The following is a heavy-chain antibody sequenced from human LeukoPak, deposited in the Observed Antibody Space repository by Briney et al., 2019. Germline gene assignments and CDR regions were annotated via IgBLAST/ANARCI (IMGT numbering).Heavy chain of an antibody. CDR1: GFTFSSYA. CDR2: TSGSGGST. J-gene: IGHJ4*02. Sequence: GGSLILSCAASGFTFSSYAMSWVRQAPGKGLEWVSATSGSGGSTYYADSVKGRFTISRDNSKNTLYLQMNSLRAEDTAVYYCAKDPGQYSSSPPDGGYFDYWGQGTLVTVSS. D-gene: IGHD6-6*01. CDR3: AKDPGQYSSSPPDGGYFDY. V-gene: IGHV3-23*01.